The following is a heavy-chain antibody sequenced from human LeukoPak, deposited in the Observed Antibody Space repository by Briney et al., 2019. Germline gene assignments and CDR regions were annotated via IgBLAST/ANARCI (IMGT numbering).Heavy chain of an antibody. J-gene: IGHJ4*02. CDR1: GFTFSSYA. CDR3: ASTPVWFGEYQSVY. D-gene: IGHD3-10*01. CDR2: ISGSGGST. V-gene: IGHV3-23*01. Sequence: GGSLRLSCAASGFTFSSYAMSWVRQAPGKGLEWVSAISGSGGSTYYADSVKGRFTISRDNSKNTLYLQMNSLRAEDTAVYYCASTPVWFGEYQSVYWGQGTLVTVSS.